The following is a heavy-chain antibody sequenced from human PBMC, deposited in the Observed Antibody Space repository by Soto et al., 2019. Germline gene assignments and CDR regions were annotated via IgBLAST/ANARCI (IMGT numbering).Heavy chain of an antibody. V-gene: IGHV4-61*01. CDR3: ARDLPRRVVITTFSNYYGMDV. Sequence: SETLSLTCTVSGGSVSSGSYYLSWIRQPPGKGLEWIGYIYYSGSTNYNPSLKSRVTISVDTSKNQFSLKLSSVTAADTAVYYCARDLPRRVVITTFSNYYGMDVWGQGTTVTVSS. J-gene: IGHJ6*02. CDR1: GGSVSSGSYY. CDR2: IYYSGST. D-gene: IGHD3-22*01.